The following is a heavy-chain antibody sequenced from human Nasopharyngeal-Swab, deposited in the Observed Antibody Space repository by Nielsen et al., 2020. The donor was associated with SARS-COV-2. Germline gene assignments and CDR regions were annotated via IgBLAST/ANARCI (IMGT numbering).Heavy chain of an antibody. V-gene: IGHV6-1*01. CDR2: TYYRSKWHN. CDR1: GDSVPSNSAA. Sequence: SETLSLTCAISGDSVPSNSAAWNWIRQSPSRGLEWLGRTYYRSKWHNDYAVSVKSRITINPDTSKNQFSLQLNSVTPEDTAVYYCARAQDLWLPGVGDYYYYYYGMDVWGQGTTVTVSS. D-gene: IGHD3-16*01. CDR3: ARAQDLWLPGVGDYYYYYYGMDV. J-gene: IGHJ6*02.